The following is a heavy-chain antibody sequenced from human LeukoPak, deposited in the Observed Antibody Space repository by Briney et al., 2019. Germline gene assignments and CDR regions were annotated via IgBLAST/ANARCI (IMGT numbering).Heavy chain of an antibody. V-gene: IGHV4-61*09. CDR2: IYPSGRT. Sequence: SETLSLTCTVSGGSISSGSHYWSWIRQPAGKGLDRVGHIYPSGRTNYNPSLTSRVTIAIDTSRNQFSLKLSSVTAADSAVYFCAREGQQLVPPLDSWGQGTLVTVSS. CDR3: AREGQQLVPPLDS. J-gene: IGHJ4*02. D-gene: IGHD6-6*01. CDR1: GGSISSGSHY.